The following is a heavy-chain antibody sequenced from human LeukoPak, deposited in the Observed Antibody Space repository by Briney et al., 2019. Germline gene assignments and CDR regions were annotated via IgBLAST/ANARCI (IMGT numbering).Heavy chain of an antibody. Sequence: ETLSLTCTVSGGSISSYYWSWVRQAPGKGLEWVSAISGSGGSTYYADSVKGRFTISRDNSKNTLYLQMNSLRAEDTAVYYCAKRYYDFWSGYPRWFDPWGQGTLVTVSS. CDR2: ISGSGGST. CDR1: GGSISSYY. D-gene: IGHD3-3*01. J-gene: IGHJ5*02. V-gene: IGHV3-23*01. CDR3: AKRYYDFWSGYPRWFDP.